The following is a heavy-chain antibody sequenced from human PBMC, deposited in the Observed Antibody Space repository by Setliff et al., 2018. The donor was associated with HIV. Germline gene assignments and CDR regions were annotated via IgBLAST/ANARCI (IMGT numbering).Heavy chain of an antibody. Sequence: GGSLRLSCAAAGFTLSKAWMSWFRQTPGKGLEWVSRIKSKTDGGTTDYATPVKGRFTISRDDSKTTVYLQMNSLKTEDTAVYYCSRVATGSGPDAFDIWGQGAVVTVSS. CDR2: IKSKTDGGTT. J-gene: IGHJ3*02. D-gene: IGHD3-10*01. CDR1: GFTLSKAW. CDR3: SRVATGSGPDAFDI. V-gene: IGHV3-15*01.